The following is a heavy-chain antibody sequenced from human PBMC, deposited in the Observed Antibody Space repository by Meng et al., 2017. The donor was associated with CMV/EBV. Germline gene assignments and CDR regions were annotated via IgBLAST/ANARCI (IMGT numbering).Heavy chain of an antibody. Sequence: GESLKISCAVSGFTFSSYAMHWVRQAPGKGLEWVAVISYDGSNKYYADSVKGRLTISRDNSKNTLYLQMNSLRAEDTAVYYCARGHYYDILTGYGNWFDPWGQGTLVTVSS. CDR1: GFTFSSYA. D-gene: IGHD3-9*01. J-gene: IGHJ5*02. CDR3: ARGHYYDILTGYGNWFDP. V-gene: IGHV3-30-3*01. CDR2: ISYDGSNK.